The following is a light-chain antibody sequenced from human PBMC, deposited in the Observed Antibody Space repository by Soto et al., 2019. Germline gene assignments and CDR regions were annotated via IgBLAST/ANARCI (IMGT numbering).Light chain of an antibody. J-gene: IGKJ4*01. CDR1: QSISSW. CDR2: DAS. Sequence: DIQMTQSPSTLSASVGDRVTITCRASQSISSWLAWYQQKPGKAPKLLIYDASSLESGVPSRFSGSGSGTEFTLTISRLQPDDFATYYCQQYNSYSTTCGGGTKVEIK. CDR3: QQYNSYSTT. V-gene: IGKV1-5*01.